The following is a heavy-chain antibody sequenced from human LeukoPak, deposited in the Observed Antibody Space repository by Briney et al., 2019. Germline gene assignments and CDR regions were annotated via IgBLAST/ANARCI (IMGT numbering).Heavy chain of an antibody. Sequence: ASVKVSCKASDYTFITYGLSWVRQAPGQGLEWMGWINTYNGNTNYAQKLQGRVTMTTDTSTNTAYMELRSLRSDDTAVYYCVRGSSGTVVRGVAWAWFDPWGQGTLVTVSS. V-gene: IGHV1-18*01. CDR2: INTYNGNT. CDR1: DYTFITYG. D-gene: IGHD3-10*01. CDR3: VRGSSGTVVRGVAWAWFDP. J-gene: IGHJ5*02.